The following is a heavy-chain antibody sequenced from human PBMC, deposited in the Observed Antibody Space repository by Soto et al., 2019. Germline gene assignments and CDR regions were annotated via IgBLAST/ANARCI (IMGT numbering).Heavy chain of an antibody. CDR3: AKDQHSNHPGGHYYYYGMDV. D-gene: IGHD4-4*01. Sequence: QVQLVESGGGVVQPGRSLRLSCAASGFTFSSYGMHWVRQAPGKGLEWVAVISYDGSNKYYADSVKGRFTISRDNSKNTLYLQMNSLRAEDTAVYYGAKDQHSNHPGGHYYYYGMDVWGQGTTVTVSS. V-gene: IGHV3-30*18. J-gene: IGHJ6*02. CDR2: ISYDGSNK. CDR1: GFTFSSYG.